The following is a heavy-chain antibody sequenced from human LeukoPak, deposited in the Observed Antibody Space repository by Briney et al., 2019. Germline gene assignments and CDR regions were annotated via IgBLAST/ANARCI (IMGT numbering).Heavy chain of an antibody. V-gene: IGHV5-51*01. D-gene: IGHD2-2*01. J-gene: IGHJ6*02. CDR1: GYRFTSYW. CDR3: ARLFRSAVVRAASTYGMDV. CDR2: IYPGDSDT. Sequence: GESLKISCKGSGYRFTSYWIGWVRQMPGKGLEWMGIIYPGDSDTRYSPSFQGQVTISADKSISTAYLQWSSLKASDTAMYYCARLFRSAVVRAASTYGMDVWGQGTTVTVSS.